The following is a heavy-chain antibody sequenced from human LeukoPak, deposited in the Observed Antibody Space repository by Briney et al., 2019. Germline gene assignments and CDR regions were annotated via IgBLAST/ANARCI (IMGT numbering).Heavy chain of an antibody. CDR1: GFTFDDYA. J-gene: IGHJ4*02. CDR3: AKDFSTVVTPGYFDY. CDR2: ISWNSGSI. Sequence: GGSLRLSCAASGFTFDDYAMHWVRQAPGKGLEWVPGISWNSGSIGYADSVKGRFTISRDNAKNSLYLQMNSLRAEDTALYYCAKDFSTVVTPGYFDYWGQGTLVTVSS. V-gene: IGHV3-9*01. D-gene: IGHD4-23*01.